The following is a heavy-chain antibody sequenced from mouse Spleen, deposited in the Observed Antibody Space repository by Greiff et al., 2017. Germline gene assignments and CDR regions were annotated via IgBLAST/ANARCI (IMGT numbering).Heavy chain of an antibody. Sequence: QVQLQQPGAELVKPGASVKLSCKASGYTFTSYWMHWVKQRPGQGLEWIGMIHPNSGSTNYNQKFKGKATLTVDKSSSTAYMQLSSLTSEDSAVYYCAREVPYFDYWGQGTTLTVSS. D-gene: IGHD5-1*01. V-gene: IGHV1-64*01. CDR1: GYTFTSYW. CDR2: IHPNSGST. CDR3: AREVPYFDY. J-gene: IGHJ2*01.